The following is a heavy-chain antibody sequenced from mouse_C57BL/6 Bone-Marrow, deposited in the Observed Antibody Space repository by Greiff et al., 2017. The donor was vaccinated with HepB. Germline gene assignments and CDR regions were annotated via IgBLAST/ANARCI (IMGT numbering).Heavy chain of an antibody. V-gene: IGHV1-64*01. CDR1: GYTFTSYW. CDR3: ARSSVVYYYGSSHWYFDV. Sequence: QVQLQQPGAELVKPGASVKLSCKASGYTFTSYWMHWVKQRPGQGLEWIGMIHPNSGSTNYNEKFKSKATLTVDKSSSTAYMQLSSLTSEDSAVYYGARSSVVYYYGSSHWYFDVWGTGTTVTVSS. J-gene: IGHJ1*03. CDR2: IHPNSGST. D-gene: IGHD1-1*01.